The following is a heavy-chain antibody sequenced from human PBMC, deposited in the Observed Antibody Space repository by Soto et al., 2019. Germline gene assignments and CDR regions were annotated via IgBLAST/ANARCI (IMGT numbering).Heavy chain of an antibody. V-gene: IGHV3-23*01. CDR3: AKDRVYGGNSNYFDY. J-gene: IGHJ4*02. CDR2: ISGSGGST. D-gene: IGHD4-17*01. Sequence: LRLSCAASGFTFSSYAMSWVRQAPGKGLEWVSAISGSGGSTYYADSVRGRFTISRDNSKNTLYLQMNSLRAEDTAVYYCAKDRVYGGNSNYFDYWGQGTLVTVSS. CDR1: GFTFSSYA.